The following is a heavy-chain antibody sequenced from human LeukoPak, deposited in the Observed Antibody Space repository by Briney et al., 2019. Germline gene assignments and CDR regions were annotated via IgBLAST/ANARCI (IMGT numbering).Heavy chain of an antibody. CDR3: ARVERGWDFY. Sequence: PGGSLRLSCAASGFTFSSFTMNWVRQAPGKGLEWISYISSGSSTIHYADSVKGRFTISRDNAKNSLYLQMNSLRAEDTAVYYCARVERGWDFYWGQGTLVTVSS. J-gene: IGHJ4*02. V-gene: IGHV3-48*04. CDR2: ISSGSSTI. CDR1: GFTFSSFT. D-gene: IGHD6-19*01.